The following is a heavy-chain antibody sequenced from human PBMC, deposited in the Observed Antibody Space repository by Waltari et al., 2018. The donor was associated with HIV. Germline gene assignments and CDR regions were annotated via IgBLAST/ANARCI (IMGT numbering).Heavy chain of an antibody. Sequence: QVQLVQSGAEVKKPGASVKVSCKASGYTFTSYAMHWVRQAPGQRLELMGWINAGNGNTKYSQKFQGRVTITRDTSASTAYMELSSLRSEDTAVYYCARDRYYDILTGYYPHYYMDVWGKGTTVTVSS. D-gene: IGHD3-9*01. V-gene: IGHV1-3*01. CDR3: ARDRYYDILTGYYPHYYMDV. CDR2: INAGNGNT. CDR1: GYTFTSYA. J-gene: IGHJ6*03.